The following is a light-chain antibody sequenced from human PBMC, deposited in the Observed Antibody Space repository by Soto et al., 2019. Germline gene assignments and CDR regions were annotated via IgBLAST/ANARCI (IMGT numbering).Light chain of an antibody. CDR2: GAS. CDR1: QSVSSSY. CDR3: QQYGSSPHT. Sequence: EIVLTQSPGTLSFSTGERATLSCRASQSVSSSYLAWYQHKPGQAPRLLIYGASSRATGLPDRFSGSGAGTDFTLTISRLEPEDFAAYYCQQYGSSPHTFGQGTKLEIK. V-gene: IGKV3-20*01. J-gene: IGKJ2*01.